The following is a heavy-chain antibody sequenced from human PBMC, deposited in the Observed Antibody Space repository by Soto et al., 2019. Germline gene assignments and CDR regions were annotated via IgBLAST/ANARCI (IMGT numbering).Heavy chain of an antibody. CDR1: GGTFSSYA. J-gene: IGHJ6*02. CDR3: ARGRGGYAQAYYYGMDV. CDR2: IIPIFGTA. V-gene: IGHV1-69*12. D-gene: IGHD5-12*01. Sequence: QVQLVQYGAEVKKPGSSVKVSCKASGGTFSSYAISWVRQAPGQGLEWMGGIIPIFGTANYAQKFQGRVTITADESTSTAYMELSSLRSEDTAVYYCARGRGGYAQAYYYGMDVWGQGTTVTVSS.